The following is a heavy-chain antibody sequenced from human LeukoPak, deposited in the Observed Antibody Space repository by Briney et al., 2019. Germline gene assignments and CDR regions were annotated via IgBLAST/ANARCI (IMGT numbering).Heavy chain of an antibody. J-gene: IGHJ6*02. CDR2: ISYDGSNK. Sequence: QPGRSLRLSCAASGFTFSSYGMHWVRQAPGKGLEWVAVISYDGSNKYYADSVKGRFTISRDNSKNTLYLQMNSLRAEDTAVYYCAKDKDRTMTTVTTDGMDVWGQGTTVTVSS. CDR3: AKDKDRTMTTVTTDGMDV. CDR1: GFTFSSYG. D-gene: IGHD4-17*01. V-gene: IGHV3-30*18.